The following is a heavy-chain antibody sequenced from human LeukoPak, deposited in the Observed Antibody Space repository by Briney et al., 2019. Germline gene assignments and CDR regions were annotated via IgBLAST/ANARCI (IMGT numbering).Heavy chain of an antibody. CDR3: TKDLGL. CDR1: GFTFNTAW. J-gene: IGHJ1*01. V-gene: IGHV3-15*01. Sequence: PGGSLTLXCAVSGFTFNTAWMSWVRQAPGKGLEYIGRIKSETDGVTTYYAAPLKGRFTISRDDSKNTLYLQMNSLKIEDTALYYCTKDLGLWGQGTLVTVSS. CDR2: IKSETDGVTT.